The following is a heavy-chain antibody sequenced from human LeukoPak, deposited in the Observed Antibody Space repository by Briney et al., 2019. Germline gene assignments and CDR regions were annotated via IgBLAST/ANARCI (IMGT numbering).Heavy chain of an antibody. CDR1: GFTYSTYW. CDR3: ARNAPFDY. V-gene: IGHV3-7*01. J-gene: IGHJ4*02. Sequence: GGSLRLSCAASGFTYSTYWMSWVRQAPGKGLEWVANINQDGSEKYYVDSVRGRFTISRDNAKNSLYLQMNSLRGEDTAVYYCARNAPFDYWGQGTLVTVPS. CDR2: INQDGSEK.